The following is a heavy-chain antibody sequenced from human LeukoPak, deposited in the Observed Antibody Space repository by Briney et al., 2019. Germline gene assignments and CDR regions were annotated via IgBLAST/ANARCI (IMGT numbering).Heavy chain of an antibody. CDR3: ATGFASSIAARGDFDY. CDR1: GFTFSSYA. J-gene: IGHJ4*02. Sequence: GGSLRLSCAASGFTFSSYAMSWVRQAPGKGLEWVSAISGSGGSTYYADSVKGRFTISRDNSKNTLYLQMNSLRAEDTAVYYCATGFASSIAARGDFDYWGQGTLVTVSS. V-gene: IGHV3-23*01. CDR2: ISGSGGST. D-gene: IGHD6-6*01.